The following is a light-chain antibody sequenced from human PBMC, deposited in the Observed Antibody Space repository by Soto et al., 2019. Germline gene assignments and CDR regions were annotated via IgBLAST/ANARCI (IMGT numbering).Light chain of an antibody. CDR2: EVS. J-gene: IGLJ1*01. V-gene: IGLV2-23*02. CDR3: CSYAAGNTYV. CDR1: SSDVGTYNL. Sequence: QSVLTQPASVSGSPGQSITISCTGTSSDVGTYNLVSWYQQHPGKAPKLMIYEVSKWPSGVSNRFSGSKSGNTASLTISGLQAEDEAEYYCCSYAAGNTYVFGTGTKVTVL.